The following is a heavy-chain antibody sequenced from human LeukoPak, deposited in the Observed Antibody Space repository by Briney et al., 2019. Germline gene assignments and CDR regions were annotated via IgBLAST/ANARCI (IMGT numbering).Heavy chain of an antibody. V-gene: IGHV1-46*01. Sequence: GASVKVSCKASGYTFTSYYMHWVRQAPGQGLEWMGIISPSGGSTSYAQKFQGRVTMTRDTSTSTVYMELSSLRSEDTAVYYCARDKPATPTYYYYYYGMDVWGQGTTVTVSS. J-gene: IGHJ6*02. CDR3: ARDKPATPTYYYYYYGMDV. CDR1: GYTFTSYY. D-gene: IGHD1-14*01. CDR2: ISPSGGST.